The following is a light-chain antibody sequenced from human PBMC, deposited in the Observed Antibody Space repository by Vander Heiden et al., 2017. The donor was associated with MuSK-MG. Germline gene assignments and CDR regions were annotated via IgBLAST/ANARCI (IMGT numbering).Light chain of an antibody. CDR1: QSVSSN. J-gene: IGKJ2*01. Sequence: EIVMTQSPATLSVSPGERATLSCRASQSVSSNLAWYQQKPGQAPRLLIYGASTRATGIPSRFSGSGSGTEFTLTISSLQPEDFAVYYCQQCYSAQLVTFGQGTKLEIK. V-gene: IGKV3-15*01. CDR3: QQCYSAQLVT. CDR2: GAS.